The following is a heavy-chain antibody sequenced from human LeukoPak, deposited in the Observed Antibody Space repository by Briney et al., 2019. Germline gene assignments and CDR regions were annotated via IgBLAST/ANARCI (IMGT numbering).Heavy chain of an antibody. V-gene: IGHV1-69*13. CDR2: IIPIFGTA. CDR3: AREKAYWYFDL. J-gene: IGHJ2*01. CDR1: GGTFDSYA. Sequence: SVKFYCKASGGTFDSYAVRCMRQAPGQGLEWMGGIIPIFGTANYAQKFQGRVTITADESTSTAYMELSSLRSEDTAVYYCAREKAYWYFDLWGRGTLVTVSS.